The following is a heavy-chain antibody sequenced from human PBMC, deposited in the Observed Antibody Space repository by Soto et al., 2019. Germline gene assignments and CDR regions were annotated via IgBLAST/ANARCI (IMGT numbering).Heavy chain of an antibody. J-gene: IGHJ4*02. Sequence: GSLRLSCAASGFTLRDYTMSWVRLAPGKGLEWVSSIDERGATTSNAESVRGRFTISRDDSKNTLYLQMNSLRDEDTAVYFCAKSRIQGWTRGLYDHWGQGTQVTVSS. CDR3: AKSRIQGWTRGLYDH. D-gene: IGHD6-19*01. CDR1: GFTLRDYT. CDR2: IDERGATT. V-gene: IGHV3-23*01.